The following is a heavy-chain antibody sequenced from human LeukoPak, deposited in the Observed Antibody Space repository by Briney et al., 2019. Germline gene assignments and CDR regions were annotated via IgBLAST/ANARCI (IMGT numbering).Heavy chain of an antibody. D-gene: IGHD3-16*02. CDR3: ARLVITFGGVIVGAFDI. V-gene: IGHV4-4*07. Sequence: SETLSLTCTVSGGSISSYYWSWIRQPAGKGLEWIGRIYTSGSTNYNPSLKSRVTMSVDTPKNQFSLKLSSVTAADTAVYYCARLVITFGGVIVGAFDIWGQGTMVTVSS. CDR1: GGSISSYY. CDR2: IYTSGST. J-gene: IGHJ3*02.